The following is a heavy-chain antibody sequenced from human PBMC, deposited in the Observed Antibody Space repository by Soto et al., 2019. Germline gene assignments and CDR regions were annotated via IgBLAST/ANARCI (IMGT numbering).Heavy chain of an antibody. D-gene: IGHD2-2*01. CDR1: GGSISGGGYY. CDR2: IYYSGST. V-gene: IGHV4-31*03. Sequence: PSETLSLTFTVSGGSISGGGYYWSWIRQHSGKGLEWIGYIYYSGSTYYNPSLKSRVTISVDTSKNQFSLKLSSVTAADTAVYYCARVNSLYCSSTSCPTGYFDYWGQGTLVTVSS. CDR3: ARVNSLYCSSTSCPTGYFDY. J-gene: IGHJ4*02.